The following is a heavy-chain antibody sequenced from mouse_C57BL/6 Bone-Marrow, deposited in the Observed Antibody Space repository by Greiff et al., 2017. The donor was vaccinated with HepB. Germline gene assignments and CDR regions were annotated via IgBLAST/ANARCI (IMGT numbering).Heavy chain of an antibody. Sequence: EVKLVESEGGLVQPGRSMKLSCTASGFTFSDYYMAWVRQVPEKGLEWVANINYDGSSTYYLDSLKSRFIISRDNAKNILYLQMSSQKSEDTATYYCARGNYYCSSWGYFDYWGQGTTLTVSS. J-gene: IGHJ2*01. D-gene: IGHD1-1*01. CDR2: INYDGSST. CDR1: GFTFSDYY. V-gene: IGHV5-16*01. CDR3: ARGNYYCSSWGYFDY.